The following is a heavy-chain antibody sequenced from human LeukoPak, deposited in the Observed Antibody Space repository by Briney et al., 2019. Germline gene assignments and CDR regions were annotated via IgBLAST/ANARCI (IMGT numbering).Heavy chain of an antibody. D-gene: IGHD5-12*01. J-gene: IGHJ3*02. CDR3: VKHIVAAIWFDAFDI. Sequence: PGGTLRLSCAASGFTFSSYGMSWVRQAPGKGLEWVSAISGSGGSTYYADSVRGRFTISRDNSKKTLYLQMNSLRADDAAIYYCVKHIVAAIWFDAFDIWGQGKMVTVSS. CDR1: GFTFSSYG. CDR2: ISGSGGST. V-gene: IGHV3-23*01.